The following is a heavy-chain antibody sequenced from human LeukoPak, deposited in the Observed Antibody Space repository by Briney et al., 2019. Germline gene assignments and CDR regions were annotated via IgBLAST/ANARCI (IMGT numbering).Heavy chain of an antibody. Sequence: SETLSLTCIVSGDSIRSYYWTWIRQAPGKALEWIGHIHNNGDISYNFSLKSRVTISMDTSKNQFSLKLSSVTAADTAVYYCGRWGYFDSGNYFVVDYWGQGTVVTVSS. D-gene: IGHD3-22*01. V-gene: IGHV4-59*01. CDR2: IHNNGDI. CDR3: GRWGYFDSGNYFVVDY. J-gene: IGHJ4*02. CDR1: GDSIRSYY.